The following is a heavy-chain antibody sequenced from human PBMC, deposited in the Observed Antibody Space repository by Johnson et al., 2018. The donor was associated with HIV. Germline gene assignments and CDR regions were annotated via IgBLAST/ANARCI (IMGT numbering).Heavy chain of an antibody. CDR1: GFTFSSSA. Sequence: EVQLVESGGGLVQPGGSLRLSCAASGFTFSSSAMSWVRQAPGKGLEWVSAVSAGGDNTYYADSVAGRFTISIDNSKNALYLQMNSLRAEDTALYYCARDLRNSGWSNGFDVWGQGTMVTVSS. J-gene: IGHJ3*01. V-gene: IGHV3-23*04. CDR3: ARDLRNSGWSNGFDV. D-gene: IGHD6-19*01. CDR2: VSAGGDNT.